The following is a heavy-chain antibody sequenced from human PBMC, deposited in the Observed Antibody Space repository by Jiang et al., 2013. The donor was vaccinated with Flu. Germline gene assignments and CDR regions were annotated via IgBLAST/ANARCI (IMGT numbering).Heavy chain of an antibody. CDR1: GFSFSDYY. CDR3: VRDNWGLDY. CDR2: IRNKAHRHMT. V-gene: IGHV3-72*01. Sequence: QLVESGGDLVQPGGSLRVSCVASGFSFSDYYMDWVRQVPGKGLEWVGRIRNKAHRHMTDYAASVRGRFTISRDNSKNSLYLQMDSLKTEDTAVYYCVRDNWGLDYWGQGTLVTVSS. J-gene: IGHJ4*02. D-gene: IGHD7-27*01.